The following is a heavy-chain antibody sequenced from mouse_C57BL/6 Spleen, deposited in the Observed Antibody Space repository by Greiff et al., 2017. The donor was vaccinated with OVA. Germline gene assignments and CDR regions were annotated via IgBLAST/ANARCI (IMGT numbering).Heavy chain of an antibody. CDR1: GFNIKDYY. D-gene: IGHD3-2*02. J-gene: IGHJ3*01. CDR2: IDPEDGDT. V-gene: IGHV14-1*01. CDR3: TTYSSGYGFAY. Sequence: VQLQQSGAELVRPGASVKLSCTASGFNIKDYYMHWVKQRPEQGLEWIGRIDPEDGDTEYAPKFQGRATMTADTSSNTAYLQLSSLTSEDTPVYYCTTYSSGYGFAYWGQGTLVTVSA.